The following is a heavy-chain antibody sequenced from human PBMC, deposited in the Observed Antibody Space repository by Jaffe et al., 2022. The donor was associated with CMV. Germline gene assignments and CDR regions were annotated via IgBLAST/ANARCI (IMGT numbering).Heavy chain of an antibody. CDR1: GYTFTSYG. CDR2: ISAYNGNT. J-gene: IGHJ6*02. Sequence: QVQLVQSGAEVKKPGASVKVSCKASGYTFTSYGISWVRQAPGQGLEWMGWISAYNGNTNYAQKLQGRVTMTTDTSTSTAYMELRSLRSDDTAVYYCASEATTGPTLYYYGMDVWGQGTTVTVSS. D-gene: IGHD4-17*01. V-gene: IGHV1-18*01. CDR3: ASEATTGPTLYYYGMDV.